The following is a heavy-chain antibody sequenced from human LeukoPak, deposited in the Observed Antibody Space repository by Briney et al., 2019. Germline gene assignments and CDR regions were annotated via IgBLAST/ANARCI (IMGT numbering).Heavy chain of an antibody. CDR2: ISSSGSTI. CDR3: AREPSGWYGLGY. Sequence: GGSLGLSCAASGFTFSSYEMNWVRQAPGKGLEWVSYISSSGSTIYYADSVKGRFTISRDNAKNSLYLQMNSLRAEDTAVYYCAREPSGWYGLGYWGQGTLVTVSS. CDR1: GFTFSSYE. V-gene: IGHV3-48*03. J-gene: IGHJ4*02. D-gene: IGHD6-19*01.